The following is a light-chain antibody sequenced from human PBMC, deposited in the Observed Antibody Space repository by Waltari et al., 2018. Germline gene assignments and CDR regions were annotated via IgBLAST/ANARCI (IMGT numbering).Light chain of an antibody. CDR3: AAWDDSLYGV. CDR2: RNN. J-gene: IGLJ3*02. Sequence: QSVLTQPPSASGTPGQRVTISCSGSNSNIGKYNVYWYQQVPGTAPKLLIYRNNQRPSGVPDRFSGSKSDTSASLAISGLRSDDDADYDCAAWDDSLYGVFGGGTKLTVL. CDR1: NSNIGKYN. V-gene: IGLV1-47*01.